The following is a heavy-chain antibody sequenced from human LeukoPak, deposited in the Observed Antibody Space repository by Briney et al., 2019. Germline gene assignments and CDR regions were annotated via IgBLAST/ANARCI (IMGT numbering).Heavy chain of an antibody. V-gene: IGHV1-2*06. J-gene: IGHJ5*02. CDR2: INPNSGGT. CDR1: GYTFTDYY. Sequence: ASVKVSCKASGYTFTDYYMHWVRQAPGQGLEWMGRINPNSGGTNYAQRFQGRVTMTRDTSISTAYMELSSLRPDDTAVYYCARAPPNSGSYYRLHSWFDPWGQRTLVTVSS. CDR3: ARAPPNSGSYYRLHSWFDP. D-gene: IGHD3-10*01.